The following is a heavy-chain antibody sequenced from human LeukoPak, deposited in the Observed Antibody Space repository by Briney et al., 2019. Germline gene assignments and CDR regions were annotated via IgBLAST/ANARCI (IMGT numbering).Heavy chain of an antibody. D-gene: IGHD5-24*01. J-gene: IGHJ4*02. CDR1: GFRFSGYS. V-gene: IGHV3-48*01. Sequence: PGGSLRLSCAASGFRFSGYSMNWVRQAPGKGLEWISYVGIDSGNTNYADSVKGRFTISGDKAKNSLYLQMNSLRVEDTAVYYCARDYKYAFDNWGQGTLVTVSS. CDR3: ARDYKYAFDN. CDR2: VGIDSGNT.